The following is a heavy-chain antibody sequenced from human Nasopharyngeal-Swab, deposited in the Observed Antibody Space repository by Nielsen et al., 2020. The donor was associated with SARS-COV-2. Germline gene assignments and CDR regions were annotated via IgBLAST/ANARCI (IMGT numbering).Heavy chain of an antibody. D-gene: IGHD4-17*01. CDR3: ARGNGAFDY. CDR1: GGSDSGYY. CDR2: INHSGST. J-gene: IGHJ4*02. Sequence: SQTLSLAWAVCGGSDSGYYWSWIRQPPGKGLEWIGEINHSGSTNYNPSLKSRVTISVDTSKNQFSLKLSSVTAADTAVYYCARGNGAFDYWGQGTLVTVSS. V-gene: IGHV4-34*01.